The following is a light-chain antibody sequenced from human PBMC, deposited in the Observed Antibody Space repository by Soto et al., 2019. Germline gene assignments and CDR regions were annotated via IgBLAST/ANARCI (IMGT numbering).Light chain of an antibody. Sequence: EIVMTQSPATLSFSRLEIATLSCRASQSVSSYLAWYQQKPGQAPRLLIYGASSRATGIPDRFSGSGSGTDFTLTISRLEPEDFAVYYCQQYGSSPRGFGGGTKVDI. CDR2: GAS. V-gene: IGKV3-20*01. CDR1: QSVSSY. J-gene: IGKJ4*01. CDR3: QQYGSSPRG.